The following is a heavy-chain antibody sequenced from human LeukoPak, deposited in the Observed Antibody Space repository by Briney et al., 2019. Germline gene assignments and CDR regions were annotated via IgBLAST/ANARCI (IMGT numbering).Heavy chain of an antibody. V-gene: IGHV4-34*01. D-gene: IGHD6-6*01. J-gene: IGHJ6*03. Sequence: SETLSLTCAVYGGSFSGYYWSWIRQPPGKGLEWIGEINHSRSTNYNPSLKSRVTISVDTSKNQFSLKLSSVTAADTAVYYCARGIAARRYYYYYMDVWGKGTTATVSS. CDR2: INHSRST. CDR1: GGSFSGYY. CDR3: ARGIAARRYYYYYMDV.